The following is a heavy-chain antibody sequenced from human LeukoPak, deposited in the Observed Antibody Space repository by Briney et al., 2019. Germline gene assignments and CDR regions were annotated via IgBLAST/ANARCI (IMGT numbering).Heavy chain of an antibody. V-gene: IGHV4-59*06. Sequence: SETLSLTCTVSGGSISSYYWSWIRQHPGKGLEWIGYIYYSGSTYYNPSLKSRVTISVDTSKNQFSLKLSSVTAADTAVYYCARDSGGNYYDSSGYYYEFWGQGTLVTVSS. J-gene: IGHJ4*02. CDR2: IYYSGST. CDR3: ARDSGGNYYDSSGYYYEF. CDR1: GGSISSYY. D-gene: IGHD3-22*01.